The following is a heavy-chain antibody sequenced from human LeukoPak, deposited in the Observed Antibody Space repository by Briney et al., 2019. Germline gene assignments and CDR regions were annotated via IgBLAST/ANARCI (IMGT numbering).Heavy chain of an antibody. Sequence: SVKVSCKASGGTFSNYAISWVRQAPGQGLEWMGGIIPIFGTANHAQKFQGRVTITADESTSTAYMELSSLRSEDTAVYYCAKDLPEYNWNDVPYYYYGMDVWGQGTTVTVSS. D-gene: IGHD1-1*01. J-gene: IGHJ6*02. V-gene: IGHV1-69*13. CDR3: AKDLPEYNWNDVPYYYYGMDV. CDR2: IIPIFGTA. CDR1: GGTFSNYA.